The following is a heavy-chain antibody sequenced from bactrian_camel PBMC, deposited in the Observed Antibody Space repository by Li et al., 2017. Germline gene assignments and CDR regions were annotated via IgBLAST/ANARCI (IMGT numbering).Heavy chain of an antibody. CDR1: GFIFGIAS. V-gene: IGHV3S67*01. J-gene: IGHJ4*01. Sequence: LHLVESGGGQVQPGGSLRLSCETSGFIFGIASLSWLRQLPGKELEWIAVISGAGREYYSDSVKGRFTASRDNQKKTVYLQLNNLRTEDTVTYYCAKQKTEYPALTSDYSSRGQGTQVTVS. CDR2: ISGAGRE. D-gene: IGHD4*01. CDR3: AKQKTEYPALTSDYSS.